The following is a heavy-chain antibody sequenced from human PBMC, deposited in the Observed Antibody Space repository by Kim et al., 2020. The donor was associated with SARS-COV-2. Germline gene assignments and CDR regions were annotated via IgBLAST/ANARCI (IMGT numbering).Heavy chain of an antibody. V-gene: IGHV4-39*07. J-gene: IGHJ2*01. CDR3: AREDPPASTGDKPPLPPSSNWYFDL. Sequence: SETLSLTCTVSGGSISSSSYYWGWIRQPPGKGLEWIGSIYYSGSTYYNPSLKSRVTISVDTSKNQFSLKLSSVTAADTAVYYCAREDPPASTGDKPPLPPSSNWYFDLWGRGTLVTVSS. CDR2: IYYSGST. CDR1: GGSISSSSYY.